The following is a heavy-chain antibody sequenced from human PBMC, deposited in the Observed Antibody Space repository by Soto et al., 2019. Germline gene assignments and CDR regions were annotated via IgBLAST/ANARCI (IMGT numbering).Heavy chain of an antibody. V-gene: IGHV4-4*07. Sequence: SETLSLTCTVSGGSISSYYWSWIRQPAGKGLEWIGRIYTSGSTNYNPSLKSRVTMSVDTSKNQFSLKLSSVTAADTAVYYCARDEYSSSFLSDWFAPWGQGTLVTVS. CDR1: GGSISSYY. CDR3: ARDEYSSSFLSDWFAP. CDR2: IYTSGST. D-gene: IGHD6-13*01. J-gene: IGHJ5*02.